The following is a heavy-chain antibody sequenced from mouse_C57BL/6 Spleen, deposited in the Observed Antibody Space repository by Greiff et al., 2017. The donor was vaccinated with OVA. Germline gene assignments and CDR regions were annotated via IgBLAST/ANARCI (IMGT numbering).Heavy chain of an antibody. CDR1: GYTFTSYW. D-gene: IGHD1-1*01. J-gene: IGHJ1*03. CDR3: AKYYGSSYHYWYFDV. Sequence: QVQLQQPGAELVKPGASVKMSCKASGYTFTSYWITWVKQRPGQGLEWIGDIYPGSGSTNYNEKFKSKATLTVDTSSSTAYMQLSSLTSEDSAVYYCAKYYGSSYHYWYFDVWAQGPRSPSPQ. CDR2: IYPGSGST. V-gene: IGHV1-55*01.